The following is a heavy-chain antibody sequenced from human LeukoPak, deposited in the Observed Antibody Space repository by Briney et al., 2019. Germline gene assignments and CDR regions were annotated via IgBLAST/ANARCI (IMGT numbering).Heavy chain of an antibody. V-gene: IGHV5-51*01. J-gene: IGHJ3*02. CDR3: ARRAVGYCSGGSCYSDAFDI. D-gene: IGHD2-15*01. CDR1: GYSFTSYW. CDR2: IYPGDSDT. Sequence: GESLKISCKCSGYSFTSYWIGWLRQMPGKGLYWMGIIYPGDSDTRYSPSFQGQVTISADKSISTAYLQWSSLKASDTAMYYCARRAVGYCSGGSCYSDAFDIWGQGTMVTVSS.